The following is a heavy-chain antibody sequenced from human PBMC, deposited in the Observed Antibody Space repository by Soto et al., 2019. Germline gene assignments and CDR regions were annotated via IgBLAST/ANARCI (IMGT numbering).Heavy chain of an antibody. D-gene: IGHD1-26*01. CDR3: AKKVGGSHPYDH. CDR2: LSNSGDDT. Sequence: EVQLLESGGNVVQPGGSLRLSCAASGFTFSTYAMAWVRQAPGKGLEWVSSLSNSGDDTYYADSVKGRFTISRDNSKTTLYLQMKSLRVEDTAVYYCAKKVGGSHPYDHWGQGTLVTVSS. CDR1: GFTFSTYA. V-gene: IGHV3-23*01. J-gene: IGHJ4*02.